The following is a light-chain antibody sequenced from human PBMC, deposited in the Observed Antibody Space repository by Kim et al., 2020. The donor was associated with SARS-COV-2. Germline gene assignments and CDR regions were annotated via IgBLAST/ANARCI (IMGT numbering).Light chain of an antibody. CDR1: QLGDKY. V-gene: IGLV3-1*01. CDR2: QDS. J-gene: IGLJ3*02. CDR3: QAWDSSPV. Sequence: SYELTQPPSVSVSPGQTASITCSGDQLGDKYACWYQQKPGQSPVLVIYQDSKRPSGIPERFSGSNSGNTATLTISGTQAMDEADYYCQAWDSSPVVGGGT.